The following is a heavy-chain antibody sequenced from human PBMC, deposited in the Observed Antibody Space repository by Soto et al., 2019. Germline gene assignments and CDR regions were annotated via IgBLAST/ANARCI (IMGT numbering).Heavy chain of an antibody. Sequence: PXVSLSLSCAASGFTFSDYYLSWIRQAPGKGLDWVSSIIDGGSAMSYADSVKGRFTISRDNAKNSLFLQMNSLRAEDTAVYYCETYRRYYDSSGYFWGQGTLVTVSS. CDR2: IIDGGSAM. CDR1: GFTFSDYY. CDR3: ETYRRYYDSSGYF. V-gene: IGHV3-11*01. J-gene: IGHJ4*02. D-gene: IGHD3-22*01.